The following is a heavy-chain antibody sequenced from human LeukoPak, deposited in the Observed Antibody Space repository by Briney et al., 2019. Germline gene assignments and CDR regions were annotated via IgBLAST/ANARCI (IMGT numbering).Heavy chain of an antibody. V-gene: IGHV3-74*01. CDR2: INSDGSSA. CDR1: GFTFTSYW. D-gene: IGHD3-22*01. Sequence: GGSLRLSCAASGFTFTSYWMHWVRQAPGKGLVWVSRINSDGSSANYADSVKGRFTISRDNAKNTLYLQVNSLRAEDTAVYFCARGTNYYDSTGMSDWGQGTLVTVSS. J-gene: IGHJ4*02. CDR3: ARGTNYYDSTGMSD.